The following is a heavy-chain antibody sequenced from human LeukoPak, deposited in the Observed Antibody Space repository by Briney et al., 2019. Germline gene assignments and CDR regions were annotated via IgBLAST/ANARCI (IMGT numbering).Heavy chain of an antibody. CDR2: ISSSSSYI. V-gene: IGHV3-21*01. Sequence: GGSLRLSCAASGFTFSSYSMNWVRQAPGKGLEWVSSISSSSSYIYYADSVKGRFTISRDNAKNSLYLQMNSLRAEDTAVYYCARVYYDILTGYRLVDYWGQGTLVTVSS. D-gene: IGHD3-9*01. J-gene: IGHJ4*02. CDR1: GFTFSSYS. CDR3: ARVYYDILTGYRLVDY.